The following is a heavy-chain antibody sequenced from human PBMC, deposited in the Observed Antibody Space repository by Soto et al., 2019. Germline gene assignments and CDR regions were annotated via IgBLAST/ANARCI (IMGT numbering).Heavy chain of an antibody. Sequence: SETLSLTCTVSGGSITINYYYWGWIRQPPGKGLEWIGSVYYDGSTYYNSSLKSRVTISVDTSKNRFSLKLTSVTAADTAVYYCARYPSGSGSYFDYWGQGTLVTVSS. D-gene: IGHD3-10*01. CDR3: ARYPSGSGSYFDY. J-gene: IGHJ4*02. V-gene: IGHV4-39*01. CDR2: VYYDGST. CDR1: GGSITINYYY.